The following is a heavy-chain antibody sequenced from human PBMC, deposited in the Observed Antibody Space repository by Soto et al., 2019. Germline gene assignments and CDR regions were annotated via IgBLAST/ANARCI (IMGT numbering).Heavy chain of an antibody. J-gene: IGHJ5*02. D-gene: IGHD3-10*01. CDR2: INHSGST. V-gene: IGHV4-34*01. Sequence: QVQFQQWGAGLLKPSETLSLTCAVYGGSFSGYYWNWIRQPPGKGLEWIGEINHSGSTNYNPSLKSRFSISVDTSRNQISLKLSSVTAADTAVYYCARAPYYYGSGSYSNWFDPWGQGTLVTVSS. CDR3: ARAPYYYGSGSYSNWFDP. CDR1: GGSFSGYY.